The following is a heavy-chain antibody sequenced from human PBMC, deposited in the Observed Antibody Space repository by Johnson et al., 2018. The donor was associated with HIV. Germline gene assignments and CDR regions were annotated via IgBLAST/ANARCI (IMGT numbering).Heavy chain of an antibody. Sequence: EVQLVESGGGLVQPGGSLGLSCAASGFTFSSYWMHWVRQAPGKGLVWVSRINSDGSSTSYADSVKGRFTISRDNAKNTLYLQMNSLRAEDTAVYYCAREGGALAYCGGDCFLDAFDIWGQGTMVTVSS. V-gene: IGHV3-74*01. J-gene: IGHJ3*02. CDR3: AREGGALAYCGGDCFLDAFDI. CDR1: GFTFSSYW. CDR2: INSDGSST. D-gene: IGHD2-21*01.